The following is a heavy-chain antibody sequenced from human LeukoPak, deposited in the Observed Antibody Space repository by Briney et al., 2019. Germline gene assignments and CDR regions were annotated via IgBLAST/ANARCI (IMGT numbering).Heavy chain of an antibody. CDR3: ARDHCSANSCYEDYYNGLDV. D-gene: IGHD2-2*01. CDR2: ISGYNGNT. Sequence: ASVKVSCKASGYTFTNYGISWVRQAPGQGLEWVGWISGYNGNTKYAQKLLGRVIMTTDTPTTTVYMELRSLRSDDTAVYYCARDHCSANSCYEDYYNGLDVWGQGTTVTVSS. V-gene: IGHV1-18*01. CDR1: GYTFTNYG. J-gene: IGHJ6*02.